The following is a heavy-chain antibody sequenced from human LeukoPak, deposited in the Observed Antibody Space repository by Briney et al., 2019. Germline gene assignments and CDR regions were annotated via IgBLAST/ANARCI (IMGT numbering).Heavy chain of an antibody. V-gene: IGHV4-30-4*08. Sequence: SQTLSLTCTVSGDSITRGCYYWTWIRQPPGKGLEWIGYIYYSGSTYYNPSLKRRVTISVDPSKNQFSLKLSSGTAADTAVYYCARGDLYSSSWSDWGQGTLVTVSS. J-gene: IGHJ4*02. D-gene: IGHD6-13*01. CDR2: IYYSGST. CDR1: GDSITRGCYY. CDR3: ARGDLYSSSWSD.